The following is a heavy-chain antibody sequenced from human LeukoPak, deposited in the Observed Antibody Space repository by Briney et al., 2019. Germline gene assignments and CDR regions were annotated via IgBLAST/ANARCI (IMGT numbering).Heavy chain of an antibody. Sequence: PGGSLRLSCAASGFTFNSYEMNWVRQAPGKGLEWVSVIYSGGSTYYADSVKGRFTISRDNSKNTLYLQMNSLRAEDTAVYYCARGENYGDYGYWGQGTLVTVSS. CDR3: ARGENYGDYGY. CDR1: GFTFNSYE. J-gene: IGHJ4*02. D-gene: IGHD4-17*01. CDR2: IYSGGST. V-gene: IGHV3-66*01.